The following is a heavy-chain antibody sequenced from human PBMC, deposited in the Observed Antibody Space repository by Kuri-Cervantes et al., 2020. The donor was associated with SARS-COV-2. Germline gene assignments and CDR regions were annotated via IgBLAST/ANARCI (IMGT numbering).Heavy chain of an antibody. V-gene: IGHV1-69*06. CDR3: AREKGENYYYYYYMDV. Sequence: SVKVSCKASGYTFTSYGFSWVRQAPGQGLEWMGRIIPFFGTANYAQKFQDRVTITADKSTSTAYMELSSLRSEDTAVYYCAREKGENYYYYYYMDVWGKGTTVTVSS. J-gene: IGHJ6*03. CDR2: IIPFFGTA. CDR1: GYTFTSYG.